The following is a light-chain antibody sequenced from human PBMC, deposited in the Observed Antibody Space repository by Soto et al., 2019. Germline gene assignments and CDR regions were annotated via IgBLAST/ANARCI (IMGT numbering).Light chain of an antibody. CDR1: QSPAGR. V-gene: IGKV1-5*03. CDR3: QQYNTYPWT. J-gene: IGKJ1*01. Sequence: DIQMTQSPSTLSASVGDRVTITCRASQSPAGRLAGYQQKPGKAPKLLIYKASSLESGVPSRFAGSGSQTEFTLTISSLQPDDFATYYFQQYNTYPWTFGQGTKVEI. CDR2: KAS.